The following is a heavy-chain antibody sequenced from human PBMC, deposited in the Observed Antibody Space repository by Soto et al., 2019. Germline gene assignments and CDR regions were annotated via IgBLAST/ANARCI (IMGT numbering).Heavy chain of an antibody. Sequence: VESLKSSCDASGYSFTSYWIGWVRQMPGKGLEWMGIIHPGDSDTKYSPSFQGQVTISVDKSITTAYLQWSSLKASDTAMYYCARTPGPEVAASLEYYYFSGMDVWGQGTTVTVSS. J-gene: IGHJ6*02. D-gene: IGHD2-15*01. CDR1: GYSFTSYW. CDR2: IHPGDSDT. CDR3: ARTPGPEVAASLEYYYFSGMDV. V-gene: IGHV5-51*01.